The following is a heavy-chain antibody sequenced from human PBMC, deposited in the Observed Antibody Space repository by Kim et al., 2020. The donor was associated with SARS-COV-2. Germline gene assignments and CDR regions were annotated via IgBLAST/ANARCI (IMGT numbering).Heavy chain of an antibody. Sequence: QKVQGRVTITRDTSASTAYMELSSLRSEDTAVYYCARGYCSGGSCYLLDYWGQGTLVTVSS. J-gene: IGHJ4*02. V-gene: IGHV1-3*01. D-gene: IGHD2-15*01. CDR3: ARGYCSGGSCYLLDY.